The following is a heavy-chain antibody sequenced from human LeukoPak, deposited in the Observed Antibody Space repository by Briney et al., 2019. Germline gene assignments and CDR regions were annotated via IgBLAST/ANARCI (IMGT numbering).Heavy chain of an antibody. CDR3: ASDFWSGYYTPMGVNY. D-gene: IGHD3-3*01. J-gene: IGHJ4*02. V-gene: IGHV3-21*01. CDR1: GFTFSSYS. Sequence: GGSLRLSCAASGFTFSSYSMNWVRQAPGKGLEWVSSISSSSSYIYYADSVKGRLTISRDNAKNSLYLQMNSLRAEDTAVYYCASDFWSGYYTPMGVNYWGQGTLVTVSS. CDR2: ISSSSSYI.